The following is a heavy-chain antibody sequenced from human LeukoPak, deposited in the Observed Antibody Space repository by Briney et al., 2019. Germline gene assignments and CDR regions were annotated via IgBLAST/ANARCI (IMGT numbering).Heavy chain of an antibody. CDR1: GGTFSSYA. CDR3: ARPYDSRGYTYGVDV. CDR2: IIPIFGTA. Sequence: ASVKVSCKASGGTFSSYAISWVRQAPGQGLEWMGGIIPIFGTANYAQKFRGRVTITADESTSTAYMELSSLRSEDTAVYYCARPYDSRGYTYGVDVWGQGTTVTVSS. J-gene: IGHJ6*02. D-gene: IGHD3-22*01. V-gene: IGHV1-69*13.